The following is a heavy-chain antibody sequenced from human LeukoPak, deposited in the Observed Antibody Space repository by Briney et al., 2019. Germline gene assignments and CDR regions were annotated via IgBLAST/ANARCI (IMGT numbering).Heavy chain of an antibody. Sequence: GGSLRLSCAASGFTFSSYAMSWVRQAPGKGLEWVSAISGSGGSTYYADSVKGRFTISRDNSKNTLYLQMNSLRAEDTAVYYCAKAGYSSGWRRPYFDYWGQGTLVTVSS. CDR2: ISGSGGST. CDR1: GFTFSSYA. CDR3: AKAGYSSGWRRPYFDY. D-gene: IGHD6-19*01. J-gene: IGHJ4*02. V-gene: IGHV3-23*01.